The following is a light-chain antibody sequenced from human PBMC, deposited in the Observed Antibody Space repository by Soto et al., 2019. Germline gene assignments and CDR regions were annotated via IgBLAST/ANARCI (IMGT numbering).Light chain of an antibody. J-gene: IGKJ1*01. CDR1: ESISDY. V-gene: IGKV1-5*01. CDR3: QHYNSYSEA. CDR2: SAS. Sequence: IQLTQSPSSLSASVGDRVTIACRASESISDYLNWYQHKPGEAPKVLVYSASTLRGGVPSRFSGTGSGTEFTLTISSLQPDDFATYYCQHYNSYSEAFGQGTKVDIK.